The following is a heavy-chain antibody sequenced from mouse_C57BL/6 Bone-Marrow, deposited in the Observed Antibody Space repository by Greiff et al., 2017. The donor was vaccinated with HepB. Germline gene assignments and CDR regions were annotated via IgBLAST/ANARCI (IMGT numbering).Heavy chain of an antibody. J-gene: IGHJ1*03. Sequence: VQLQQPGAELVKPGASVKVSCKASGYTFTSYWMHWVKQRPGQGLEWIGRIHPSDSDTNYNQKFKGKATLTVDKSSSTAYMQLSSLPSEDSAVYYCAIGDYYGSSYGWYFDVWGTGTTVTVSS. CDR2: IHPSDSDT. D-gene: IGHD1-1*01. CDR3: AIGDYYGSSYGWYFDV. V-gene: IGHV1-74*01. CDR1: GYTFTSYW.